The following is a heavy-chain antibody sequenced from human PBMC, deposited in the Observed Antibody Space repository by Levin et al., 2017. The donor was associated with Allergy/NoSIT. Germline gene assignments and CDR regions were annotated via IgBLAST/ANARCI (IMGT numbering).Heavy chain of an antibody. Sequence: SETLSLTCTVSGGSISSYYWSWIRQPPGKGLEWIGYIYYSGSTNYNPSLKSRVTISVDTSKNQFSLKLSSVTAADTAVYYCARERLWGYCSSTSCLRPHYYYMDVWGKGTTVTVSS. J-gene: IGHJ6*03. V-gene: IGHV4-59*01. D-gene: IGHD2-2*01. CDR1: GGSISSYY. CDR2: IYYSGST. CDR3: ARERLWGYCSSTSCLRPHYYYMDV.